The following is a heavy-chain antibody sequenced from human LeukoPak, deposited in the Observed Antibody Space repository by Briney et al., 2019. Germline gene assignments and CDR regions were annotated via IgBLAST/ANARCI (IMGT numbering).Heavy chain of an antibody. J-gene: IGHJ4*02. CDR3: ARGEHSSFDY. V-gene: IGHV3-7*01. CDR2: IKQDGSEK. CDR1: GFTFVGYW. Sequence: GGSLRLSCAASGFTFVGYWMSWVRQAPGKGLEWVANIKQDGSEKYYVDSVKGRFTISRDNTKNSLYLQMNSLRAEDTAVYYCARGEHSSFDYWGQGTLVTVSS. D-gene: IGHD6-6*01.